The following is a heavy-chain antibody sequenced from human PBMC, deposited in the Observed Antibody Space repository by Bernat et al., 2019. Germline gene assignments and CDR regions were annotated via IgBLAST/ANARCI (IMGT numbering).Heavy chain of an antibody. V-gene: IGHV3-20*01. Sequence: EVQLVESGGGVVRPGGSLRLSCAASGFTFDDYGMSWVRQAPGKGLEWVSGINWNGGSTGYADSVKGRFTISRDNAKNSLYLQMNSLRAEDMALYHCARGLSHYDFWSGYFGGPPFDYWGQGTLVTVSS. CDR1: GFTFDDYG. CDR2: INWNGGST. D-gene: IGHD3-3*01. CDR3: ARGLSHYDFWSGYFGGPPFDY. J-gene: IGHJ4*02.